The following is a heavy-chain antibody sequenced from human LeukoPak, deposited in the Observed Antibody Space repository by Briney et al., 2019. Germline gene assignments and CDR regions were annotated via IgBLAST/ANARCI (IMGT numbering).Heavy chain of an antibody. CDR1: GFTFSSYA. D-gene: IGHD5-24*01. V-gene: IGHV3-23*01. Sequence: GGSLRLSCAASGFTFSSYAMSWVRQAPGKGLEWVSAISGSGGSTYYADSVKGWFTISRDNSKNTLYLQMNSLRAEDTAVYYCANHRWLQSIYWGQGTLVTASS. J-gene: IGHJ4*02. CDR3: ANHRWLQSIY. CDR2: ISGSGGST.